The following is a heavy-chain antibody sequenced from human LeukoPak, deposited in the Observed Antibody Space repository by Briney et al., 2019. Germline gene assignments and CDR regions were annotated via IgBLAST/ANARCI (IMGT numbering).Heavy chain of an antibody. CDR1: GGSISSSSYY. CDR3: ARAVELETYYFDY. V-gene: IGHV4-39*01. D-gene: IGHD1-1*01. CDR2: IYYSGST. J-gene: IGHJ4*02. Sequence: SETLSLTCTVSGGSISSSSYYWGWIRQPPGKGLEWIGSIYYSGSTYYNPSLKSRVTISVDTSRNQFSLKLSSVTAADTAVYYCARAVELETYYFDYWGQGTLVTVYS.